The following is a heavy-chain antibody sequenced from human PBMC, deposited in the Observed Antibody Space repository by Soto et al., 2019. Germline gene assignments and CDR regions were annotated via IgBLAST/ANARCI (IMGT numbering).Heavy chain of an antibody. Sequence: ASVKVYCKASGYTFTSYGISWVRQAPGQGPEWMGWISAYNGNTIYAQKFQGRVTMTEDTSTDTAYMELSSLRSEDTAVYYCARLLPFWRGSGGFHYWGQGTLVTVSS. CDR1: GYTFTSYG. V-gene: IGHV1-18*04. CDR2: ISAYNGNT. CDR3: ARLLPFWRGSGGFHY. J-gene: IGHJ4*02. D-gene: IGHD3-3*01.